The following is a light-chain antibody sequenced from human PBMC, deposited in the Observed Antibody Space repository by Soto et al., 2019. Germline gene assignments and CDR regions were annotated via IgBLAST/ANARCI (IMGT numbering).Light chain of an antibody. V-gene: IGKV3-20*01. J-gene: IGKJ5*01. CDR1: QSVSNNY. CDR3: QQYGSF. CDR2: GAS. Sequence: EVVLTQSPVTLSLSPCERATLSCRASQSVSNNYLAWYQQKPGQAPRLLIYGASNRATGIPDRFSGSGSGTDFTLTISRLEPEDFAVYYCQQYGSFFGQGTRLEIK.